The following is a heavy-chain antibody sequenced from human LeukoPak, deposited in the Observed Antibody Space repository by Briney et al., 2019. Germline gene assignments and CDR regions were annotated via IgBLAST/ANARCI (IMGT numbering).Heavy chain of an antibody. J-gene: IGHJ4*02. CDR2: ISPSGGST. V-gene: IGHV1-2*02. D-gene: IGHD4-17*01. Sequence: GASVKVSCKAFGYTFTSNYMHWVRQAPGQGPEWMGVISPSGGSTTYAQKFQGRVTMTRDTSISTAYMELSRLRSDDTAVYYCARVGLYGDFFDYWGQGTLVTVSS. CDR3: ARVGLYGDFFDY. CDR1: GYTFTSNY.